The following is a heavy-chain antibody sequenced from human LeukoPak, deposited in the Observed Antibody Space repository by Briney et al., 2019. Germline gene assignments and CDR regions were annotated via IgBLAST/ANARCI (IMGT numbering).Heavy chain of an antibody. CDR3: ARVPRESNSH. D-gene: IGHD1-1*01. J-gene: IGHJ4*02. V-gene: IGHV1-8*01. Sequence: ASVKVSCKASGYTFSNYDINWVRQATGQGLEWMGYMNPNSGHTVYAQKFQGRVTMTRDTSISTAYMELSRLRFDDTAVYYCARVPRESNSHWGQGTLVTVSS. CDR1: GYTFSNYD. CDR2: MNPNSGHT.